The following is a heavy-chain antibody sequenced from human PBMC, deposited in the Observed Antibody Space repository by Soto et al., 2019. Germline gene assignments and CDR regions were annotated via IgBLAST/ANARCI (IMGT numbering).Heavy chain of an antibody. CDR1: GFTFSNYW. V-gene: IGHV3-74*01. CDR3: VRTSLVVAVATREYF. CDR2: IDSDGSRI. Sequence: EVQLVESGGGLVQPGESLRLSCAASGFTFSNYWMHWVRQAPGKGLVWVSRIDSDGSRITYADFVKGRVTISRDNAKNTVYLHMNSLPAEDTAVYYCVRTSLVVAVATREYFWVQGTLVTVSS. D-gene: IGHD2-15*01. J-gene: IGHJ4*02.